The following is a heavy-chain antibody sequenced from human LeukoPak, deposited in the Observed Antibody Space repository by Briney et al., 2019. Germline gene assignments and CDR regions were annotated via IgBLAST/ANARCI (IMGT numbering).Heavy chain of an antibody. J-gene: IGHJ3*02. CDR3: AKSLNGDYLFDAFDI. V-gene: IGHV3-23*01. D-gene: IGHD4-17*01. Sequence: PGGSLRLSRAASGFNFFRYAMSWVRQAPGKGLEWVSAISVNGGSSYYADSVKGRFTISRDNSKNMLFLQMNSLRAEDTAVYYCAKSLNGDYLFDAFDIWGQGTMVTVSS. CDR2: ISVNGGSS. CDR1: GFNFFRYA.